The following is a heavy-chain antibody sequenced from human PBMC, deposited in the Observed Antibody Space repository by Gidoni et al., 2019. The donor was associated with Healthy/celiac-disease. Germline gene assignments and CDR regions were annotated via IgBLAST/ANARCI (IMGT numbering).Heavy chain of an antibody. CDR3: ARATYSSFGLSHIDYYYYMDV. J-gene: IGHJ6*03. CDR1: GGSFSGYY. V-gene: IGHV4-34*01. CDR2: INHSGST. D-gene: IGHD6-6*01. Sequence: QVQLQQWGAGLLKPSETLSLTCAVYGGSFSGYYWSWIRQPPGKGLEWIGEINHSGSTNYNPSLKSRVTISVDTSKNQFSLKLSSVTAADTAVYYCARATYSSFGLSHIDYYYYMDVWGKGTTVTVSS.